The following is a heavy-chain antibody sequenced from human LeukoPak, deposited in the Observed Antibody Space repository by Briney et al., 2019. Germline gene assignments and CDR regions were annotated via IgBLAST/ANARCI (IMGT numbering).Heavy chain of an antibody. Sequence: SETLSLTCTVSGGSISSHYWNWIRQPPGKGLEWIGSIYYSGSTYYNPSLKSRVTISVDTSKNQFSLKLSSVTAADTAVYYCARRGPVTPFDYWGQGTLVTVSS. CDR1: GGSISSHY. J-gene: IGHJ4*02. D-gene: IGHD4-17*01. CDR3: ARRGPVTPFDY. CDR2: IYYSGST. V-gene: IGHV4-59*05.